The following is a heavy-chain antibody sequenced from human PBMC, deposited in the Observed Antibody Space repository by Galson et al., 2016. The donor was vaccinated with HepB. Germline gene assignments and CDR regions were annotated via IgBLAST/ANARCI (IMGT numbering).Heavy chain of an antibody. CDR1: GFTFSSYW. Sequence: SLRLSCAASGFTFSSYWMTWVRQAPGKGLEWVANIKQDGSEKYYEDSLKGRFTISRDNADNTLYLQMNSLRPDDTALYYCARVPTGFNYDNRDSPVLSFDVYWGQGTLVSVSS. CDR2: IKQDGSEK. J-gene: IGHJ4*02. V-gene: IGHV3-7*04. CDR3: ARVPTGFNYDNRDSPVLSFDVY. D-gene: IGHD3-16*01.